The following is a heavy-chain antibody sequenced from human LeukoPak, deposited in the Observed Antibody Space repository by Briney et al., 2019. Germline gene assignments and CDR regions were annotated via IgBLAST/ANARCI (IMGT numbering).Heavy chain of an antibody. V-gene: IGHV3-30*02. J-gene: IGHJ4*02. D-gene: IGHD1-26*01. CDR3: AKDYLVEAQRVYYIVY. CDR2: IRYDESKE. CDR1: GVTFNNYG. Sequence: PGGSLRLSCAASGVTFNNYGMHWVRQAPGEGLEWVAFIRYDESKEYYADSVKGRFSISRDNSKNTLYLQMNSLRLEDTAVYHCAKDYLVEAQRVYYIVYWGQGNLVTVSP.